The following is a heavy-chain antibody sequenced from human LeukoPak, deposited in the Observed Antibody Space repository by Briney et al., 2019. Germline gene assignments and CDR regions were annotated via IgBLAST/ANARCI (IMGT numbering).Heavy chain of an antibody. J-gene: IGHJ3*02. CDR1: GGSISSSSYY. V-gene: IGHV4-39*01. D-gene: IGHD3-22*01. CDR3: AKTYYYDSSGYGAFDI. Sequence: SETLSLTCTVSGGSISSSSYYWVWIRQPPGKGLEWFGSIYYSGSTYYNPSLKSRVTISVDTSKNQFSLKLSSVTAADTAVYYCAKTYYYDSSGYGAFDIWGQGTMVTVSS. CDR2: IYYSGST.